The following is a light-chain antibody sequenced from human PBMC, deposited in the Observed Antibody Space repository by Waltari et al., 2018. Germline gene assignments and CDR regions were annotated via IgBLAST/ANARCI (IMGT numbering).Light chain of an antibody. CDR2: DAS. V-gene: IGKV3-20*01. Sequence: EIVLTQSPGTLALSPGERATLSCRASQSVGRALAWYQQKPGQAPRLLICDASSRATGISDKFSGSGSGTDFSLTISRVEPEDFAVYFCQMYVRLPVTFGQGTKVEVK. J-gene: IGKJ1*01. CDR3: QMYVRLPVT. CDR1: QSVGRA.